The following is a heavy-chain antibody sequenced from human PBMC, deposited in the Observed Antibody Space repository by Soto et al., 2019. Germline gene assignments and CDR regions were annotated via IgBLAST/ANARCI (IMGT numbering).Heavy chain of an antibody. D-gene: IGHD1-20*01. CDR1: GGSISSYY. J-gene: IGHJ4*02. V-gene: IGHV4-59*01. Sequence: QVQLQESGPGLVKPSETLSLTCTVSGGSISSYYWSWSRQPPGKGLEWIGYIYYSGSTDYNPSLKSRVTISVDPSKNQFSLKLSSVTAADTAVYYCARGGGIRDFDYWGQGTLVTVSS. CDR2: IYYSGST. CDR3: ARGGGIRDFDY.